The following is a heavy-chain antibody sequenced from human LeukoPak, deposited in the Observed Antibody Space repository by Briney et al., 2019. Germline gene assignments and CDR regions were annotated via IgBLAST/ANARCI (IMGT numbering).Heavy chain of an antibody. CDR1: GGSFSGYY. D-gene: IGHD6-19*01. Sequence: SETLSLTCAVYGGSFSGYYWSWIRQPPGKGLEWIGEINHSGSTNYNPSLKSRVTISVDTSKNQFSLKPSSVTAADTAVYYCASISSSGWYPDYWGQGTLVTVSS. CDR3: ASISSSGWYPDY. CDR2: INHSGST. V-gene: IGHV4-34*01. J-gene: IGHJ4*02.